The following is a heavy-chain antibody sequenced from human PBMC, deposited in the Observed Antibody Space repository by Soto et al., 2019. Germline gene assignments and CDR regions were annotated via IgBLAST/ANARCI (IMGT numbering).Heavy chain of an antibody. CDR3: AREPQLTSVTVFDY. J-gene: IGHJ4*02. CDR1: GFTFSRYR. Sequence: PGGSLRLSCAASGFTFSRYRMNWVRQAPGKGLEWVSYISSSSSTIYYADSVKGRFTISRDNAKNSLYLQMNSLITEDTAVYYCAREPQLTSVTVFDYWGQGTPVTVSS. D-gene: IGHD4-17*01. V-gene: IGHV3-48*01. CDR2: ISSSSSTI.